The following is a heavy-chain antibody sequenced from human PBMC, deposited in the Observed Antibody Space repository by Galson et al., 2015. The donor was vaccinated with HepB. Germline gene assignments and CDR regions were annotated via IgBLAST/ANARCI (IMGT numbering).Heavy chain of an antibody. D-gene: IGHD2-15*01. Sequence: SLRLSCAASGFTFSNYGMNWVRQAPGKGLEWVSSTSQSGGTTFYADSVKGRFTASRDNSKNTLYLQMNSLRAEDTAVYYCTNHPYCSGGSCDDYWGQGTLVTVSS. V-gene: IGHV3-23*01. J-gene: IGHJ4*02. CDR2: TSQSGGTT. CDR3: TNHPYCSGGSCDDY. CDR1: GFTFSNYG.